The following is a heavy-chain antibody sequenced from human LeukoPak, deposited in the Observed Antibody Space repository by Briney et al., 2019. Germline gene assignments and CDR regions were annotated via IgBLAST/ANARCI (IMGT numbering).Heavy chain of an antibody. CDR3: ARDHLGATHYFGF. CDR1: GYTFTDNN. CDR2: INPNSGGT. D-gene: IGHD1-26*01. Sequence: ASVTLTCPASGYTFTDNNLRCWVRPPPRKRLERRWINPNSGGTNYAQKFQGRVTMTRDTSISTAYMELSRLRSDDTAVYYCARDHLGATHYFGFWGQGTLVTVSS. J-gene: IGHJ4*02. V-gene: IGHV1-2*02.